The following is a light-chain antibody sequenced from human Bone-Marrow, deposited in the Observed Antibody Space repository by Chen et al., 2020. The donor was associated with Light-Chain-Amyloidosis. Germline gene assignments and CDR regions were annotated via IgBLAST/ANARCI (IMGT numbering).Light chain of an antibody. CDR2: KDD. CDR1: SGSIVTNS. Sequence: NFMLSQPHSLSESSGKTVIISCTRSSGSIVTNSVQWYQQRPGSSPTTVIYKDDQRPSGVPDRYSGSIDRSTNSASLTISGLKTEDEADYYCQSYQGSSQGVFGGGTKLTVL. J-gene: IGLJ3*02. V-gene: IGLV6-57*01. CDR3: QSYQGSSQGV.